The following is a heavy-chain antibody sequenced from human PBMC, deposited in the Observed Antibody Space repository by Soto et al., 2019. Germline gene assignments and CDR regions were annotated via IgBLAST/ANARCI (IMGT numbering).Heavy chain of an antibody. CDR1: GFSLSTSGVG. J-gene: IGHJ4*02. V-gene: IGHV2-5*02. CDR2: IYWDDEK. CDR3: ALLYYYGSGSYSSFDY. Sequence: QITLKESGPTLVKPTQTLTLTCNFSGFSLSTSGVGVGWIRQPPGKALEWLALIYWDDEKRYSPSLTSRLTITKDTSKTQVVLTMTNMDPVDTATYYCALLYYYGSGSYSSFDYWGQGTLVTVSS. D-gene: IGHD3-10*01.